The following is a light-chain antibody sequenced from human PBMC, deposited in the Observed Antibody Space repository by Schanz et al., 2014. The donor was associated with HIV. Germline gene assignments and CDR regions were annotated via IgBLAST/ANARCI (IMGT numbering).Light chain of an antibody. V-gene: IGLV2-23*02. Sequence: QSALTQPASVSGSPGQSITISCTGTRNDVGTYNLVSWYQQHPGKAPQLMIYEVTKRPSGVSDRFSGSKTDNTASLTISGLQADDEADYYCCSYAEGGTYVFGTGTKPTVL. CDR1: RNDVGTYNL. CDR2: EVT. J-gene: IGLJ1*01. CDR3: CSYAEGGTYV.